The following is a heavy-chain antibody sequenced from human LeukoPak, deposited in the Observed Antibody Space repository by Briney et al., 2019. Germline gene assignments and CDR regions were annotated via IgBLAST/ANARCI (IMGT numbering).Heavy chain of an antibody. CDR2: IYYSGST. CDR3: ARRSGSYRKGPFDY. CDR1: GGSISSYY. J-gene: IGHJ4*02. Sequence: SETLSLTCTVSGGSISSYYWSWIRQPPGKGLEWIGYIYYSGSTNYNPSLKSRVTISVNTSKNQFSLKLSSVTAADTAVYYCARRSGSYRKGPFDYWGQGTLVTVSS. V-gene: IGHV4-59*01. D-gene: IGHD1-26*01.